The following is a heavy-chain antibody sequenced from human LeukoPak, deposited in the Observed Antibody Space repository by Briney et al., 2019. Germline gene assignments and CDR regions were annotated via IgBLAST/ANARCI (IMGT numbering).Heavy chain of an antibody. V-gene: IGHV3-7*01. Sequence: GGSLRLSCAASGFTFSSYSMNWVRQAPGRGLEWVANINQDGSEKYFVDSVKGRFTISRDNAKNSLYLQMNSLRAEDTAVYYCSRALEVWGKGTTVAVSS. CDR1: GFTFSSYS. J-gene: IGHJ6*04. CDR3: SRALEV. CDR2: INQDGSEK.